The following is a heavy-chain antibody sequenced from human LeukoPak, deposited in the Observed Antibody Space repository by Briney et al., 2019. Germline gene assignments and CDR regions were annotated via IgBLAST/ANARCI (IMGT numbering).Heavy chain of an antibody. CDR1: GYRFTSNW. V-gene: IGHV5-51*01. CDR2: IYPCDSDT. Sequence: GESLKISFKGSGYRFTSNWIGCVRQMPGKSLEWMVIIYPCDSDTRYSPSFQGQVAISADKSISTAYLQWSSLKASDTAMYYCARRNYRRWGSYYYYMDVWGKGTTVTVSS. J-gene: IGHJ6*03. CDR3: ARRNYRRWGSYYYYMDV. D-gene: IGHD1-7*01.